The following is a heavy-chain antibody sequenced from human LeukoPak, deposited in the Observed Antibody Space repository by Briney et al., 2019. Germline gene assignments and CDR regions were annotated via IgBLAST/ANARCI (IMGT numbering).Heavy chain of an antibody. D-gene: IGHD5-24*01. J-gene: IGHJ4*02. CDR3: AKDGPQVEMATIMDY. CDR1: GFTFSSDG. Sequence: GASLRPSCAASGFTFSSDGMSWVRQAPGKGLEWVSAISGSGGSTYYADSVKGRFTISRDNSKHTLYLQMNSLRAEDTAVYYCAKDGPQVEMATIMDYWGQGTLVTVCS. V-gene: IGHV3-23*01. CDR2: ISGSGGST.